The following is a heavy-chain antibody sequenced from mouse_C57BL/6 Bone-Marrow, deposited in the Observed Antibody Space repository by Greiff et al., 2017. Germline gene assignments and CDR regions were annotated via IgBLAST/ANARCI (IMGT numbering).Heavy chain of an antibody. CDR3: ARQRGYYAMDY. V-gene: IGHV5-15*01. J-gene: IGHJ4*01. CDR2: SSNLAYSI. Sequence: EVKLQESGGGLVQPGGSLKLSCAASGFTFSDYGMAWVRQAPRKGPEWVAFSSNLAYSIYYADTVTGRFTISRENAKNTLYLEMSSLRSEDTAMYYCARQRGYYAMDYWGQGTSVTVSS. CDR1: GFTFSDYG.